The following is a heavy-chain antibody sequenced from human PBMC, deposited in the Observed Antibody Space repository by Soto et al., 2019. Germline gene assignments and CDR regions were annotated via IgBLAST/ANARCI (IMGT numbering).Heavy chain of an antibody. CDR3: ARNYYDSGGGFDY. V-gene: IGHV3-30*14. CDR2: ISYDGNIK. Sequence: QVQLVESGGGVVQPGRSLSLSCAASRFSFNAYAMHWVRQAPGKGLEWVAVISYDGNIKYYADSVKGRFTISRDNSKNTLYLQMNSLRAEDTAVYYCARNYYDSGGGFDYWGQGTLVTVSS. J-gene: IGHJ4*02. D-gene: IGHD3-22*01. CDR1: RFSFNAYA.